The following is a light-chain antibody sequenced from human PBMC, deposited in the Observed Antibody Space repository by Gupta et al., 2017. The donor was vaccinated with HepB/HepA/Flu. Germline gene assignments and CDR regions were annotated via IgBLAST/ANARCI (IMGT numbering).Light chain of an antibody. CDR2: EVN. V-gene: IGLV2-18*02. CDR1: SSDVGGYDR. J-gene: IGLJ1*01. Sequence: QSALTQPPSVSGSPGQSVTISCSGTSSDVGGYDRVSWYRQPPGTAPILIIYEVNNRPSGVPDRFSGSRSGDTASLTISGLQDEDEADYYCSSFTSTSTYVFGTGTKVTVL. CDR3: SSFTSTSTYV.